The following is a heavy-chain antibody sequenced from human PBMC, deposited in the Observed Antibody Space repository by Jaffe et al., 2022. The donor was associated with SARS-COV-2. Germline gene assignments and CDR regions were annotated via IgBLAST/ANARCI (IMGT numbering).Heavy chain of an antibody. CDR3: AKVPGVYYFDY. J-gene: IGHJ4*02. CDR1: GFTFSSYG. V-gene: IGHV3-23*01. D-gene: IGHD2-8*01. Sequence: EVQLLESGGGLVQPGGSLRLSCTGSGFTFSSYGMSWVRQAPGKGLEWVSLISAGGGDTYYADAVKGRFTISRDNSKNTLYLEMNSLRAEDTAVYHCAKVPGVYYFDYWGRGTLVTVSS. CDR2: ISAGGGDT.